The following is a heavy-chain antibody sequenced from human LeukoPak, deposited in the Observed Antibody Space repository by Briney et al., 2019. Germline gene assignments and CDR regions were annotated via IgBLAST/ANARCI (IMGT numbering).Heavy chain of an antibody. CDR2: VRSEAYGGTT. J-gene: IGHJ6*03. CDR1: GIMFGDYA. CDR3: ARGLQQLEYYRCYYMDV. Sequence: PGGSLRLSCTTSGIMFGDYAMSWVRQAPGKGLEWVGFVRSEAYGGTTEYTASVKGRFTISRDDSKNIAYLQMNNLKIEDTAVYYCARGLQQLEYYRCYYMDVWGKGTTVTISS. V-gene: IGHV3-49*04. D-gene: IGHD1-1*01.